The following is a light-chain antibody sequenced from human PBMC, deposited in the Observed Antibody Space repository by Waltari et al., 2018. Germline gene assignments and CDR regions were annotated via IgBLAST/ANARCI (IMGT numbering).Light chain of an antibody. CDR3: QQYYTIPPT. CDR1: QSVLYNSIHKPY. Sequence: DIVMTQSPDSLAVSLGERATINCKSSQSVLYNSIHKPYVAWYQHKPGQSPKLLIYWASTRDSGVPDRFSGSGSGTDFTLTISSLQAEDVAVYYCQQYYTIPPTFGQGTKVEIK. J-gene: IGKJ1*01. V-gene: IGKV4-1*01. CDR2: WAS.